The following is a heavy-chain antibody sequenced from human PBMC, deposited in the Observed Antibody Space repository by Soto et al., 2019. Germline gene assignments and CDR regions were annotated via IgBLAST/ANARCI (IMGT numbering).Heavy chain of an antibody. J-gene: IGHJ1*01. CDR3: AKDIYSGSYSSYHFHH. V-gene: IGHV3-30*18. CDR2: ISDDGSNQ. D-gene: IGHD1-26*01. Sequence: GGSLRLSCAASGFTFKSFAMHWVRQAPGKGLEWVAFISDDGSNQYFADSVTGRCTIFRDNSENTVSLQIDSLRPGDTAVYYCAKDIYSGSYSSYHFHHWGQGILVTVSS. CDR1: GFTFKSFA.